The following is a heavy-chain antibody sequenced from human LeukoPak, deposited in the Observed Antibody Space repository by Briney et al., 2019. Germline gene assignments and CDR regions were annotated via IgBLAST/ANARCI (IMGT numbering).Heavy chain of an antibody. V-gene: IGHV3-21*01. Sequence: GGSLRLSCAASGFTFSSYSMNWVRQAPGKGLEWVSSIGSSSSYIYYADSVKGRFTISRDNAKNSLYLQMNSLRAEDTAVYYCVRAGAGLEPFDYWGQGTLVTVSS. CDR2: IGSSSSYI. J-gene: IGHJ4*02. CDR3: VRAGAGLEPFDY. D-gene: IGHD1-14*01. CDR1: GFTFSSYS.